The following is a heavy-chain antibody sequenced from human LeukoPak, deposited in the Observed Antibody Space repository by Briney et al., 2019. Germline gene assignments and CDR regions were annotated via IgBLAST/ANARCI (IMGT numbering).Heavy chain of an antibody. CDR3: AKQDIRSSAWCD. D-gene: IGHD6-19*01. CDR2: ISDSGGNT. V-gene: IGHV3-23*01. Sequence: PGGSLRLSCAASGFTFSSYAMSWVRQAPGQGLEWVSAISDSGGNTYYADSVKGRFTISRDNSKNTLYLQMNSLRAEDTAVYYCAKQDIRSSAWCDWGQGTLVTVSS. CDR1: GFTFSSYA. J-gene: IGHJ4*02.